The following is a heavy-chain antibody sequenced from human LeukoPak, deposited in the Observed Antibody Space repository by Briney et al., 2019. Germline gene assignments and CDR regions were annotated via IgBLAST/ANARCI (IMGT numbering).Heavy chain of an antibody. CDR1: GGSSTNYY. Sequence: SETLSLTCTVSGGSSTNYYWNGLRQPPRKEGDWMGYVDYRGGTSYNPSLKRRVTISVDTSKNQFSLRLTSVPAADTAVYYCARRGSAGSTWYHFDYWGKGTLVTVSS. J-gene: IGHJ4*02. CDR2: VDYRGGT. V-gene: IGHV4-59*12. D-gene: IGHD6-13*01. CDR3: ARRGSAGSTWYHFDY.